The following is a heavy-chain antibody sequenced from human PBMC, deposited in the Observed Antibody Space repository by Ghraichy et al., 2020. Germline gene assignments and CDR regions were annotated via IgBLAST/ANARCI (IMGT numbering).Heavy chain of an antibody. V-gene: IGHV3-23*01. CDR1: GFTVSSYA. Sequence: GSLRLSCAASGFTVSSYAMSWVRQAPGKGLEWVSAISGSGGSTYYADSVKGRFTISRDNSKNTLYLQMNSLRAEDTAVYDCAKGLGPTKYYFDYWGQGTLVTVSS. CDR3: AKGLGPTKYYFDY. J-gene: IGHJ4*02. CDR2: ISGSGGST. D-gene: IGHD3-16*01.